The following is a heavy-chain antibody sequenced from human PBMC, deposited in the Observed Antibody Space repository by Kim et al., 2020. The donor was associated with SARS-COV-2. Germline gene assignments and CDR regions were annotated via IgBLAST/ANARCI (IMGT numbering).Heavy chain of an antibody. CDR3: TTDLGSGTYYNWYFDL. D-gene: IGHD3-10*01. Sequence: GGSLRLSCAASGFTFNKAWMSWVRQAPGKGLEWVGRIKATADGGATDYAAPVKGRFAISRDDSKNLLYLQMNSLETEDTAVYYCTTDLGSGTYYNWYFDLWGRGTLVTVSS. J-gene: IGHJ2*01. CDR1: GFTFNKAW. V-gene: IGHV3-15*01. CDR2: IKATADGGAT.